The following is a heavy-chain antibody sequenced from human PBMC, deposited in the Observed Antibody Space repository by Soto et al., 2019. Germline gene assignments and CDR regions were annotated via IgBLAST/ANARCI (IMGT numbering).Heavy chain of an antibody. CDR3: ARDLNEVVATGPDT. D-gene: IGHD5-12*01. J-gene: IGHJ3*02. Sequence: GGSLRLSCAASGFTFSSYGMHWVRQAPGKGLKWVAVIWYDGRNKYYADSVKGRFTISRDNSKNTLYLQMNNLRAEVTDVYYCARDLNEVVATGPDTWGQGTMVTVSS. CDR1: GFTFSSYG. V-gene: IGHV3-33*01. CDR2: IWYDGRNK.